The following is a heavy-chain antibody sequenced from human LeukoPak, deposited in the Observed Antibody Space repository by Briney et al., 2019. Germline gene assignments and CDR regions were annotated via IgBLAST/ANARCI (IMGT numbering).Heavy chain of an antibody. Sequence: PGGSLRLSCAAYGFTFSNYALHWVRQAPGKGREWVAVISYDGSNKYYADSVKGRFTISRDNSKNTLYLQMNSLRAEDTAVYYCASGTGDLNYWGQGTLVTVSS. J-gene: IGHJ4*02. D-gene: IGHD7-27*01. CDR2: ISYDGSNK. CDR3: ASGTGDLNY. CDR1: GFTFSNYA. V-gene: IGHV3-30-3*01.